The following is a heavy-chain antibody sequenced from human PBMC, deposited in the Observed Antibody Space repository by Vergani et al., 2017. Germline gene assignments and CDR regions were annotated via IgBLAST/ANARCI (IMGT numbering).Heavy chain of an antibody. Sequence: QVQLQESVPGLVKSSETLSLTCSVSFDSIRNLYCNWIRQPPGKGLEWIGSIHYSENTNYNPSLKTRVTISVDTSKNQFSLTLTSVTAADTAVYYCASATHSGQWADRWGQGILVTVTS. CDR2: IHYSENT. D-gene: IGHD1-26*01. J-gene: IGHJ5*02. V-gene: IGHV4-59*11. CDR3: ASATHSGQWADR. CDR1: FDSIRNLY.